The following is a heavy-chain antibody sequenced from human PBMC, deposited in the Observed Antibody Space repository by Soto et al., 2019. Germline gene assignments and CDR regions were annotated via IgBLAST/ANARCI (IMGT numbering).Heavy chain of an antibody. Sequence: SVKVSCKASGFTFTSSAFQWVRQARGPRLVWIGWIAVGSGYTNYAQRFQYRVTLTRDMSTATTYMELSRLTSEDTAIYYCAADATAWQQMVPSDYWGQGTLVTVSS. D-gene: IGHD2-8*01. V-gene: IGHV1-58*01. CDR3: AADATAWQQMVPSDY. J-gene: IGHJ4*02. CDR2: IAVGSGYT. CDR1: GFTFTSSA.